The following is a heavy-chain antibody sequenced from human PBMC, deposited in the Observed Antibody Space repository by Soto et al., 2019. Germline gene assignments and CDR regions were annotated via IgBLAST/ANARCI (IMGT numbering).Heavy chain of an antibody. CDR1: GFTFSSYA. CDR2: ISGSGGST. D-gene: IGHD3-3*01. J-gene: IGHJ6*02. Sequence: EVQLLESGGGLVQPGGSLRLSSAASGFTFSSYAMNWVRQAPGKGLEWVSAISGSGGSTYYAESVKGRFTISRDNSNNTLYLQMNSLRAEDTAVYYCAKGRMERLLYPVGGSGMDFWGQGTTVTVSS. CDR3: AKGRMERLLYPVGGSGMDF. V-gene: IGHV3-23*01.